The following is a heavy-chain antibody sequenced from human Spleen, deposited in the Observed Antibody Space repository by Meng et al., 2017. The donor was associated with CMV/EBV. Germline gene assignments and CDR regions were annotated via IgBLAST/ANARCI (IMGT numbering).Heavy chain of an antibody. Sequence: QGEVVKFWAQVKKPGASVKVSCKASGYTFTGYYMHWVRQAPGQGLEWMGWINPNSGGTNYAQKFQGRVTMTRDTSISTAYMELSRLRSDDTAVYYCARDTYGDYSGGFDWGQGTLVTVSS. J-gene: IGHJ4*02. D-gene: IGHD4-17*01. CDR1: GYTFTGYY. CDR2: INPNSGGT. CDR3: ARDTYGDYSGGFD. V-gene: IGHV1-2*02.